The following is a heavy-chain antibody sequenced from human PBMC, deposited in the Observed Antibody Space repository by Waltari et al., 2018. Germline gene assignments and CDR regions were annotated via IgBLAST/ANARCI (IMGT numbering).Heavy chain of an antibody. D-gene: IGHD2-21*02. Sequence: EVQLLASGGGLVQPGGSLRLSCAASGFTFSSYALRWVRQAPGKGLEWVSAISGSGGSTYYADSVKGRFTISRDNSKNTLYLQMNSLRAEDTAVYYCAKDVGDGRVAFDYWGQGTLVTVSS. J-gene: IGHJ4*02. CDR1: GFTFSSYA. CDR3: AKDVGDGRVAFDY. V-gene: IGHV3-23*01. CDR2: ISGSGGST.